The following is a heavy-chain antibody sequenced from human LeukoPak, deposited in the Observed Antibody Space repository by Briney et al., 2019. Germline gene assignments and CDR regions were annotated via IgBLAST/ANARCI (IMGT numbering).Heavy chain of an antibody. CDR2: ISWNSNLI. CDR3: AKDRNYELLYAFDI. Sequence: GRSLRLSCAVSGFTFDDYAMHWVRQAPGKGLEWVSGISWNSNLIGYADSVKGRLTISRDNAKNSLYLQMNSLRPEDMALYYCAKDRNYELLYAFDIWGQGTMVTVSS. D-gene: IGHD2-2*02. J-gene: IGHJ3*02. V-gene: IGHV3-9*03. CDR1: GFTFDDYA.